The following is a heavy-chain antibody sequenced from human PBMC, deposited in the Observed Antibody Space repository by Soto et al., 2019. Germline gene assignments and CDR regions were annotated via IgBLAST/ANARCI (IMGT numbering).Heavy chain of an antibody. CDR1: GFSFRTYC. CDR2: ISPK. V-gene: IGHV3-33*01. Sequence: QVQLVESGGGLVQPGTSLRLSWAVSGFSFRTYCFHWVRQPPGKGLEWVAVISPKGHSDSVEGRFTISRDNSKDTLYLQMNNLRAEDTAVYYCARDDAFGNENAFDLWGQGTMVTVSS. D-gene: IGHD1-1*01. J-gene: IGHJ3*01. CDR3: ARDDAFGNENAFDL.